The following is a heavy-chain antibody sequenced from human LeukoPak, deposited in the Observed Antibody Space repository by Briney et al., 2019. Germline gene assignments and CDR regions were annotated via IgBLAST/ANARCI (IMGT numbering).Heavy chain of an antibody. CDR2: ISGSGGST. V-gene: IGHV3-23*01. CDR3: AKDPSFRPGYFDY. CDR1: GFTFSSYA. Sequence: PGGSLRLSCAASGFTFSSYAMSWVRQAPGKGLEWVSAISGSGGSTYYADSVKGRFTISGDNSKNTLYLQMNSLRAEDTAVYYCAKDPSFRPGYFDYWGQGTLVTVSS. J-gene: IGHJ4*02.